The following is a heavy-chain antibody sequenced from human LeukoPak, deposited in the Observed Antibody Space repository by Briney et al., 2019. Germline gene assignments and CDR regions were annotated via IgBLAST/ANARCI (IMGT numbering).Heavy chain of an antibody. D-gene: IGHD3-10*01. CDR3: AGLLWFGELDY. CDR1: GGSISSSSYY. V-gene: IGHV4-39*01. J-gene: IGHJ4*02. CDR2: IYYSGST. Sequence: SETLSLTCTVSGGSISSSSYYWGWIRQPPGTGLEWIGSIYYSGSTYYNPSLKSRVTISVDTSKNQFSLKLSSVTAADTAVYYCAGLLWFGELDYWGRGTLVTVSS.